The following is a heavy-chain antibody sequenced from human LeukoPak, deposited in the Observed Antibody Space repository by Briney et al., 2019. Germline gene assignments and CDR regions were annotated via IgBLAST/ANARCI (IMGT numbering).Heavy chain of an antibody. CDR1: GFTFSSYA. V-gene: IGHV3-23*01. Sequence: GGSLRLSCAASGFTFSSYAMNWVRQAPGKGLEWVSAINGRGGSTYYADSVKGRFTISRGNSKNTLYLQMDSLRAEDTAVYYCAKGAYYDSSGLDWGQGTLVTVSS. CDR2: INGRGGST. D-gene: IGHD3-22*01. CDR3: AKGAYYDSSGLD. J-gene: IGHJ4*02.